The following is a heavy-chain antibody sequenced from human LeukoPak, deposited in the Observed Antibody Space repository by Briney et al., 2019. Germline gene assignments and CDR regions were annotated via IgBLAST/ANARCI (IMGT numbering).Heavy chain of an antibody. J-gene: IGHJ4*02. CDR3: ARLGQVFGVVTHFDY. Sequence: SETLSLTCTVSGGSISSSSYYWGWIRQPPGKGLEWIGSIYHSGSTYYNPSLKSRVTISVDTSKNQFSLKLSSVTAADTAVYYCARLGQVFGVVTHFDYWGQGTLVTVSS. D-gene: IGHD3-3*01. CDR1: GGSISSSSYY. CDR2: IYHSGST. V-gene: IGHV4-39*07.